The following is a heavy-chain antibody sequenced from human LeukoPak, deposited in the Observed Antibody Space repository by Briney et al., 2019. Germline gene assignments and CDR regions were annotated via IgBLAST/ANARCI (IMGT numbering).Heavy chain of an antibody. CDR3: ARDLVYSSGFDY. Sequence: SETLSLTCTVSGYSISSGYYWGWIRQPPGKGLEWIGSIYHSGSTYYNPSLKSRVTISVDKSKNQFSLKLSSVTAADTAVYYCARDLVYSSGFDYWGQGTLVTVSS. V-gene: IGHV4-38-2*02. CDR2: IYHSGST. CDR1: GYSISSGYY. D-gene: IGHD6-19*01. J-gene: IGHJ4*02.